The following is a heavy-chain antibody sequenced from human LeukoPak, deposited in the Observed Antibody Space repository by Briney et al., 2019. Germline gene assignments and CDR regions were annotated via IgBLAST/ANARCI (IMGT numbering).Heavy chain of an antibody. CDR2: INHSGST. Sequence: PSETLSLTCAVYGGSFSGYYWSWIRKPPGKGLEWIGEINHSGSTNYNPSLKSRVTISVDTSKNQFSLKLSSVTAADTAVYYCARVQGGATYYWGQGTLVTVSS. CDR1: GGSFSGYY. D-gene: IGHD1-26*01. V-gene: IGHV4-34*01. CDR3: ARVQGGATYY. J-gene: IGHJ4*02.